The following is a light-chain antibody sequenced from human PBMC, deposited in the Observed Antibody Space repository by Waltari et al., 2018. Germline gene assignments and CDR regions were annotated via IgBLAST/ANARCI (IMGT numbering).Light chain of an antibody. CDR3: QQYYSTPYT. CDR1: TSVLYSSNDKNY. V-gene: IGKV4-1*01. J-gene: IGKJ2*01. Sequence: DIVMTQSPDSLPVSLGERATINCKSRTSVLYSSNDKNYLAWYQQKPGQPPKLLIYWASTRESGVPDRFSGSGSGTDFTLTISSLQAEDVAVYYCQQYYSTPYTFGQGTKLEIK. CDR2: WAS.